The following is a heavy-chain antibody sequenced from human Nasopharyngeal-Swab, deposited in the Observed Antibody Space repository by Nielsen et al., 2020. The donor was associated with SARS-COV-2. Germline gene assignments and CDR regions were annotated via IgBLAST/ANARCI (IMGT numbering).Heavy chain of an antibody. CDR1: GFTFSSHS. V-gene: IGHV3-21*01. D-gene: IGHD6-6*01. J-gene: IGHJ4*02. CDR3: AKDEDSSPSQRGY. Sequence: GESLKISCAASGFTFSSHSMNWVRQAPGKGLEWVSSISSSSTYIYYADSVKGRFTISRDNSKNTLSLQMNSLKFEDTAVYYCAKDEDSSPSQRGYWGQGTLVTVSS. CDR2: ISSSSTYI.